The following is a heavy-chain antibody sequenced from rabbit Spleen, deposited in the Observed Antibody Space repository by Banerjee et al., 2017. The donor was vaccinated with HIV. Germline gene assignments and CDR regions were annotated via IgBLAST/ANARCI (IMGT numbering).Heavy chain of an antibody. CDR2: IYAGDGSI. J-gene: IGHJ4*01. V-gene: IGHV1S45*01. CDR3: ARDKELAIWGYEFDL. D-gene: IGHD3-1*01. Sequence: QEQLVESGGGLVQPEGSLTLTCTASGFSFSSYYYMCWVRQAPGKGLDLIGCIYAGDGSIDYTNWVNGRFTISKTSSTVDLKMTSLTAADTATYFCARDKELAIWGYEFDLWGPGTLVTVS. CDR1: GFSFSSYYY.